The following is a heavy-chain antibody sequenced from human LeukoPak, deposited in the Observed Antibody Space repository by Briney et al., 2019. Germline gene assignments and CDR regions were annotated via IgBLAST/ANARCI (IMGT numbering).Heavy chain of an antibody. CDR2: ISYDGSNK. J-gene: IGHJ1*01. V-gene: IGHV3-30-3*01. D-gene: IGHD6-13*01. Sequence: GRSLRLSCAASGFTFSGYAMHWVRQAPGKGLEWVAVISYDGSNKYYADSVKGRFTISRDNSKNTLYLQMNSLRAEDTAVYYCARAGYSSSWPAEYFQHWGQGTLVTVSS. CDR3: ARAGYSSSWPAEYFQH. CDR1: GFTFSGYA.